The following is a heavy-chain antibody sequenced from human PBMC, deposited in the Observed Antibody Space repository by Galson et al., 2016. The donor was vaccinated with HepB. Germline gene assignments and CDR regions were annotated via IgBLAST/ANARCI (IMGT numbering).Heavy chain of an antibody. V-gene: IGHV3-23*01. CDR2: IAGGSGSP. Sequence: SLRLSCAVSGFSFSDYAMSWVRQAPGKGLEWVSTIAGGSGSPNYADSVKGRFTISRDSSKNTLYLQMNSLRAEDTALYFCAKCRSSDSTSCPNYWGQGTLVTVAS. D-gene: IGHD2-2*01. CDR3: AKCRSSDSTSCPNY. J-gene: IGHJ4*02. CDR1: GFSFSDYA.